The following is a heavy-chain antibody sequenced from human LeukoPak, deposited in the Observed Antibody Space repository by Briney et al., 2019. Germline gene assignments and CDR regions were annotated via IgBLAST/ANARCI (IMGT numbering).Heavy chain of an antibody. J-gene: IGHJ4*02. CDR2: IYYSGSA. CDR3: ARGGYRYDFFNLDY. D-gene: IGHD5-18*01. Sequence: SETLSLTCTVSGGSIRSYYWSWIRQPPGKGLEWIGYIYYSGSANYNPSLQSRVTISLDTSKNQFSLKLSSVTAADTAVYYCARGGYRYDFFNLDYWGQGTLVTASS. CDR1: GGSIRSYY. V-gene: IGHV4-59*08.